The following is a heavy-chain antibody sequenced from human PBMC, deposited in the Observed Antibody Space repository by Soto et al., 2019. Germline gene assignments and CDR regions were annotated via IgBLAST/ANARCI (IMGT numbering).Heavy chain of an antibody. D-gene: IGHD3-10*01. V-gene: IGHV3-23*01. CDR2: ISGSGGST. Sequence: GGSLRLSCAASGFTFSSYAMSWVRQAPGKGLEWVSTISGSGGSTYYADSVKGRFSISRDNSKNTLFLQMNSLRAEDTAVYYCAKDRSTYYLVPPFDPWGQGTLVTVSS. J-gene: IGHJ5*02. CDR1: GFTFSSYA. CDR3: AKDRSTYYLVPPFDP.